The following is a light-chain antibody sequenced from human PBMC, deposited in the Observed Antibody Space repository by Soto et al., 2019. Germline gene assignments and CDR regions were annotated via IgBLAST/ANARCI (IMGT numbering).Light chain of an antibody. CDR3: QQRSNWPPT. V-gene: IGKV3-11*01. J-gene: IGKJ4*01. Sequence: EIVLTQSPATLSLSPGDRATVSCRASQSIYIYLAWYQQKPGQAPRLLIYDASIRATDVPARISGSGSGTDFTLTISSLEPEDFAVYYCQQRSNWPPTFGGGTRVEL. CDR1: QSIYIY. CDR2: DAS.